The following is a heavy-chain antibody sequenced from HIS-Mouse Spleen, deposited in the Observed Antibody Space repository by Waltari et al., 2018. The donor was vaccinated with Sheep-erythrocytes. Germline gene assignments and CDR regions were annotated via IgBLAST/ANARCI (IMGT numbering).Heavy chain of an antibody. CDR1: GGSFSCYY. CDR3: ALSVDLAGAFDI. D-gene: IGHD6-19*01. Sequence: QVQLQQWGAGLLKPSETLSLTCAVYGGSFSCYYWSWIRQPPGKGLEWIGEINHSGSTNDNPSLKSRVTISVDTSKNQFSLKLSSVTAADTAVYYCALSVDLAGAFDIWGQGTMVTVSS. V-gene: IGHV4-34*01. CDR2: INHSGST. J-gene: IGHJ3*02.